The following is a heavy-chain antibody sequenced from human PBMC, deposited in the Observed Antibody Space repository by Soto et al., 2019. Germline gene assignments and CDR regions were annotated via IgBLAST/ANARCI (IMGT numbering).Heavy chain of an antibody. V-gene: IGHV4-39*01. J-gene: IGHJ6*02. Sequence: SETLSLTCTVSGGSINNSSYSWGWIRQPPGKGLEWIGTFYYSGSTYYNPSLKSRVTISVDMSKNQFSLKLSSVTAADTAVYYCARLHGYCISTSCYGYYAMDVWGQGTTVTVSS. CDR1: GGSINNSSYS. D-gene: IGHD2-2*01. CDR2: FYYSGST. CDR3: ARLHGYCISTSCYGYYAMDV.